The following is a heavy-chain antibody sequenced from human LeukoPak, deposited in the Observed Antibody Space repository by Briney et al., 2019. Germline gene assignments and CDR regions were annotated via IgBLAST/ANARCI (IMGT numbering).Heavy chain of an antibody. Sequence: GGSLRLSCAASGFTFSGYAMSWVRQTPGKGLEWVSANSGSGGSTYYADSVKGRFTISRDNSKNTLYLQMNSLRAEDTAVYYCAKDKGIAAAPLDYMDVWGKGTTVTVSS. D-gene: IGHD6-13*01. CDR2: NSGSGGST. J-gene: IGHJ6*03. CDR1: GFTFSGYA. CDR3: AKDKGIAAAPLDYMDV. V-gene: IGHV3-23*01.